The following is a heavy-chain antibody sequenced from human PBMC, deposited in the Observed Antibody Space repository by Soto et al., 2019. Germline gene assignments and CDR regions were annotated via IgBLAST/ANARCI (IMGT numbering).Heavy chain of an antibody. CDR1: GFTFTRYS. Sequence: GGSLRLSYAASGFTFTRYSMNWVRPAPGKGLEWVSSISSTTNYIYYGDSMKGRFTISRDNAKNSLYLEMNSLRAEDTAVYYCARESEDLTSNFDYWGQGTLVTVSS. CDR3: ARESEDLTSNFDY. V-gene: IGHV3-21*06. J-gene: IGHJ4*02. CDR2: ISSTTNYI.